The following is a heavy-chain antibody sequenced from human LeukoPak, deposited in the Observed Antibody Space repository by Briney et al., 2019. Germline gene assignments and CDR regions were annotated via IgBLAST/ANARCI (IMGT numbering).Heavy chain of an antibody. CDR1: GYTFTGYY. Sequence: ASVKVSCKASGYTFTGYYIHWVRQAPGQGLEWMAWINPNSGGTTYAQKFQGRVTMTRDTSISTAYMELSRLTSDDTAVYYCARPPYSSGWTQYFFDYWGQGTLVTVSS. CDR2: INPNSGGT. CDR3: ARPPYSSGWTQYFFDY. V-gene: IGHV1-2*02. J-gene: IGHJ4*02. D-gene: IGHD6-19*01.